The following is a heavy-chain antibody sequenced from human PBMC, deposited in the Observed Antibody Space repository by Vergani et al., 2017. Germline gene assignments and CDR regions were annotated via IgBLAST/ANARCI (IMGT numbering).Heavy chain of an antibody. CDR1: GFIFKNHG. D-gene: IGHD2/OR15-2a*01. V-gene: IGHV3-33*01. J-gene: IGHJ4*02. Sequence: QVQLVESGGGVVQPGTSLRLSCAASGFIFKNHGMQWVRPAPGKGLEWVALIWDDGRKKNYGDSMKGRFTISRDNSKDTLYLEMNSLRGEDSAVYYCVRHSWFRSCKSVNCSAWDYWGQGTTVTVSS. CDR3: VRHSWFRSCKSVNCSAWDY. CDR2: IWDDGRKK.